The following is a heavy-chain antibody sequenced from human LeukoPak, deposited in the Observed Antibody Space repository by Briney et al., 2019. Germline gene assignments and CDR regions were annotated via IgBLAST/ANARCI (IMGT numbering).Heavy chain of an antibody. CDR3: TRGTATGDDH. J-gene: IGHJ4*02. Sequence: GGSLRLSCAASGFTFTTYWMYWVRQAPGKGLVWVSRINSDESSISYADSVKGRFTISRDNAKNTLYLQMNSLRAEDTAVYYCTRGTATGDDHWGQGTLVTVSS. D-gene: IGHD7-27*01. V-gene: IGHV3-74*01. CDR2: INSDESSI. CDR1: GFTFTTYW.